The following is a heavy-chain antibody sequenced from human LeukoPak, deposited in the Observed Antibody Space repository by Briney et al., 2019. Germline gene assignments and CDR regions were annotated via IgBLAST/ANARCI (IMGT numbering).Heavy chain of an antibody. Sequence: SETLSLTCAVSGYSISSGYYWGWIRQPPGKGLQWIGSIFQRGYSYYNPSLKSRVAISVDTSTNQFPLKLSSVTAADTAVYYCAGDKETTGNGRPNWFDPWGQGTLVTVSS. V-gene: IGHV4-38-2*01. D-gene: IGHD1-1*01. CDR3: AGDKETTGNGRPNWFDP. CDR2: IFQRGYS. CDR1: GYSISSGYY. J-gene: IGHJ5*02.